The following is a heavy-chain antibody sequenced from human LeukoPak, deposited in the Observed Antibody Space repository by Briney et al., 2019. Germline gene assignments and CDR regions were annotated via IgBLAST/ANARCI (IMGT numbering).Heavy chain of an antibody. CDR3: ARQTGSGLFILP. Sequence: PSETLSLTCTVSGVSISSSNSYWGWIRQPPGKGLEWIGSIYYSGNTYYNASLKSQVSTSIDTSKNQFSLKLTSVTAADTAVYYCARQTGSGLFILPGGQGTLVTVSS. CDR1: GVSISSSNSY. D-gene: IGHD3/OR15-3a*01. V-gene: IGHV4-39*01. CDR2: IYYSGNT. J-gene: IGHJ4*02.